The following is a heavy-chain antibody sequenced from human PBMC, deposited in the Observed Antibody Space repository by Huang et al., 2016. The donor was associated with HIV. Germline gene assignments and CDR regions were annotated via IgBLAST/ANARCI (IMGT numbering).Heavy chain of an antibody. CDR3: AKGGSAAAVLDF. Sequence: QVQLVESGGGVVQPGRSLRISCAASGFTFSSYGMHWVRPAPGKGVEAVAVISYDGKTKYYADSVKGRFSISRDNSKTTVYLQLNSLRVEDTAVYYCAKGGSAAAVLDFWGQGTLVTVSS. J-gene: IGHJ4*02. CDR2: ISYDGKTK. D-gene: IGHD6-13*01. CDR1: GFTFSSYG. V-gene: IGHV3-30*18.